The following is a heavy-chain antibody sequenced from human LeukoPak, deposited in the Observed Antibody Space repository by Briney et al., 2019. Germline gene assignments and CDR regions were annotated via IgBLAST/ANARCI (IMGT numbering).Heavy chain of an antibody. CDR3: ARDYYDSLTGYYSSFDY. J-gene: IGHJ4*02. D-gene: IGHD3-9*01. Sequence: GGSLRLSCAASGFTFSSAWMTWVRQAPGKGLEWVSSISSRSTNIYYADSVKGRFTISRDNAKNSLYLQMNSLRGEDTAVYYCARDYYDSLTGYYSSFDYWGQGTLVTVSS. CDR1: GFTFSSAW. CDR2: ISSRSTNI. V-gene: IGHV3-21*01.